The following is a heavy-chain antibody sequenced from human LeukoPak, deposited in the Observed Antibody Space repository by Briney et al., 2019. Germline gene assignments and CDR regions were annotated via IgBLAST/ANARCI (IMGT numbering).Heavy chain of an antibody. CDR3: ARVLAPDY. J-gene: IGHJ4*02. CDR1: GFTVSDYF. Sequence: PGGSLRLSCAASGFTVSDYFISWIRQAPGKGLEWISYISASGRTIEYADSVKGRFTISRDKTKNSLYLQLNSLRADDTAVYYCARVLAPDYWGQGTLVTVSS. V-gene: IGHV3-11*01. CDR2: ISASGRTI.